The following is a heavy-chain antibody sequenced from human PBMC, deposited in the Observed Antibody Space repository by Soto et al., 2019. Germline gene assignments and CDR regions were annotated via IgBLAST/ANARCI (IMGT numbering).Heavy chain of an antibody. Sequence: SETLSLTCAVYGGSFSGYYWSWIRQPPGKGLEWIGEINHSGSTNYNPSHKSRITITVDTSKNQYSQKLSSVTAADTAVYYCARVLASSVAHYYYYYGMDVWGQGTTVTVSS. CDR1: GGSFSGYY. CDR3: ARVLASSVAHYYYYYGMDV. D-gene: IGHD6-19*01. J-gene: IGHJ6*02. V-gene: IGHV4-34*01. CDR2: INHSGST.